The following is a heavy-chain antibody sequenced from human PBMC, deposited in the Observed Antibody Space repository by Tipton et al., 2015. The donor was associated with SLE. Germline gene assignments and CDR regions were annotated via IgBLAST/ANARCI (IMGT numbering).Heavy chain of an antibody. CDR2: ISSSGSTI. CDR3: ARDEVVVTGAFDI. V-gene: IGHV3-48*03. J-gene: IGHJ3*02. D-gene: IGHD2-15*01. Sequence: GSLRLSCAASGFTFSSYEMNWVRQAPGKGLEWVSYISSSGSTIYYADSVKGRFTISRDNAKNSLYLQMNSLRAEDTAVYYCARDEVVVTGAFDIWGQGTMVTVSS. CDR1: GFTFSSYE.